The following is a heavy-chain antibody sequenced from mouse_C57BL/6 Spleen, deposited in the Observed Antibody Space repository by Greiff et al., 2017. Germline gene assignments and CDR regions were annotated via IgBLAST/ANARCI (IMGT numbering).Heavy chain of an antibody. V-gene: IGHV1-55*01. J-gene: IGHJ3*01. CDR3: AVHDGYYLAY. CDR2: IYPGSGST. CDR1: GYTFTSYW. D-gene: IGHD2-3*01. Sequence: QVQLQQPGAELVKPGASVKMSCKASGYTFTSYWITWVKQRPGQGLEWIGDIYPGSGSTTYNEKFKSKATLTVDTSSGTAYMQLSSVTSEASAVYCYAVHDGYYLAYWGQGTLGTVSA.